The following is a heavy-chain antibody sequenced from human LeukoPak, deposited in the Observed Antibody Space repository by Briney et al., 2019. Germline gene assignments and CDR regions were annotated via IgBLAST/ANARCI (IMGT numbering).Heavy chain of an antibody. D-gene: IGHD6-19*01. CDR1: GLHFSGTA. CDR2: ISHDGMNA. CDR3: AKDGAQYSSGPECDP. Sequence: GGSLRLSCAASGLHFSGTAMSWVRQAPGKGLEGVSAISHDGMNAYYADPVKGRFTISRDNSKKTVSLEMSSLTAADTGVYDCAKDGAQYSSGPECDPRGQGALVTVSP. J-gene: IGHJ5*02. V-gene: IGHV3-23*01.